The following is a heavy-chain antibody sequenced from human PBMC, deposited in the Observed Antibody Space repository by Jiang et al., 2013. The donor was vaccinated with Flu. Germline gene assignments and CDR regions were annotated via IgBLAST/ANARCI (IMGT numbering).Heavy chain of an antibody. CDR1: GYSFTSYW. V-gene: IGHV5-51*01. J-gene: IGHJ4*02. CDR2: IYPGDSDT. CDR3: ARLYDSSGYPQANDY. D-gene: IGHD3-22*01. Sequence: GAEVKKPGESLKISCKGSGYSFTSYWIGWVRQMPGKGLEWMGIIYPGDSDTRYSPSFQGQVTISADKSISTAYLQWSSLKASDTAMYYCARLYDSSGYPQANDYWGQGTLVTVSS.